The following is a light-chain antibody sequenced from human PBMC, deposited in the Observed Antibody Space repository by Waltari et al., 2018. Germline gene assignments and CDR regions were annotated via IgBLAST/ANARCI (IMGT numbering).Light chain of an antibody. J-gene: IGKJ4*01. Sequence: EVVMTQSPATLSLSPGAGATPPCRASNSVGTSLAWYQQKPGRAPPLLIYGATTRATGVPSRFRGSGAGTDFTLTISCLRSEDFAIYYCQQRAVWPPNFGGGTKVEIK. CDR2: GAT. CDR1: NSVGTS. CDR3: QQRAVWPPN. V-gene: IGKV3-15*01.